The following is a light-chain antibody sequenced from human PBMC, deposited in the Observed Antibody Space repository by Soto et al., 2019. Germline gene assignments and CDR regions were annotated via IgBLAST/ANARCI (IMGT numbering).Light chain of an antibody. CDR1: QSISSW. Sequence: DIQMTQSPSTLSAHVGDRVTITCRASQSISSWLAWYQQKPGKDPKLLIYKASTLKSGVPSRFSGSGSGTEFTLTISRLQTDDFATYECQHSNSYPEAFGQGTKGDIK. CDR3: QHSNSYPEA. CDR2: KAS. V-gene: IGKV1-5*03. J-gene: IGKJ1*01.